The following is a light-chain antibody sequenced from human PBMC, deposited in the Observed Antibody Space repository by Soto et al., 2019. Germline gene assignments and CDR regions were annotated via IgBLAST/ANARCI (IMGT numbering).Light chain of an antibody. CDR1: SSNIGAGYD. V-gene: IGLV1-40*01. CDR3: QSYDGSLEEYV. J-gene: IGLJ1*01. Sequence: QSVLTQPPSVSGAPGQRVTISCTGSSSNIGAGYDVHWYQQLPGTAPKLLIYGNSNRPSGVPDRFSGSKSGTSASLAISGLQADDEADYFCQSYDGSLEEYVFGTGTKLTVL. CDR2: GNS.